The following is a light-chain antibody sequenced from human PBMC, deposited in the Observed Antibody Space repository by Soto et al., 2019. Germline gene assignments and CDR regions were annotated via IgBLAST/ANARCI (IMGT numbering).Light chain of an antibody. V-gene: IGKV1-5*03. CDR1: QSISSW. Sequence: DIQXTXXPSTLSASVGDRVTITCRASQSISSWLAWYQQKPGKAPNLLIYKASSLESGVPSRFSGSGSGTEFTLTISSLQPDDFATYYCQQYNSYPLTFGGGTKVEIK. CDR2: KAS. CDR3: QQYNSYPLT. J-gene: IGKJ4*01.